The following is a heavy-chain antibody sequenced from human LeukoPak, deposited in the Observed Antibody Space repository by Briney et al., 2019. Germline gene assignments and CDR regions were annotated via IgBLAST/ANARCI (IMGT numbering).Heavy chain of an antibody. CDR3: ARNNYDILTGSGGRWFDP. D-gene: IGHD3-9*01. CDR1: GGSISSSTYS. CDR2: IYYSGST. J-gene: IGHJ5*02. V-gene: IGHV4-61*05. Sequence: PSETLSLTCTVSGGSISSSTYSWGWIRQPPGKGLEWIGYIYYSGSTNYNPSLKSRVTISVDTSKNQFSLKLSSVTAADTAVYYCARNNYDILTGSGGRWFDPWGQGTLVTVSS.